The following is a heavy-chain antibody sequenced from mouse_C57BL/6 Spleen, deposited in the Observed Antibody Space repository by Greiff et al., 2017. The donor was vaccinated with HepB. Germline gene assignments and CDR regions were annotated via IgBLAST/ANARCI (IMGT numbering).Heavy chain of an antibody. CDR1: GFSLSTSGMG. CDR3: ARSPGSSFLYFDV. V-gene: IGHV8-12*01. CDR2: IYWDDDK. D-gene: IGHD1-1*01. J-gene: IGHJ1*03. Sequence: QVTLKECGPGILQSSQTLSLTCSFSGFSLSTSGMGVSWIRQPSGKGLEWLAHIYWDDDKRYNPSLKSRLTISKDTSRNQVFLKITSVDTADTATYYCARSPGSSFLYFDVWGTGTTVTVSS.